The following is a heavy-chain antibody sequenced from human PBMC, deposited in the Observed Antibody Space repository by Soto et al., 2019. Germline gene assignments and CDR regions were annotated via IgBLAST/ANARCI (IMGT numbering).Heavy chain of an antibody. CDR2: ISAYNGNT. J-gene: IGHJ6*02. V-gene: IGHV1-18*04. CDR1: GYTFTSYG. D-gene: IGHD3-10*01. CDR3: AREGDYYGSLYGTDV. Sequence: GASVKVSCKASGYTFTSYGISWVRQAPGQGLEWMGWISAYNGNTNYAQKLQGRVTMTTDTSTSTAYMELRSPRSDDTAVYYCAREGDYYGSLYGTDVWGPGTTVTVSS.